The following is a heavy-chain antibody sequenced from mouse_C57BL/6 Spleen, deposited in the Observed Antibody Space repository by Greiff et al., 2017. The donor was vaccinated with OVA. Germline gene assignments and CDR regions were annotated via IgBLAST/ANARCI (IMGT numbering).Heavy chain of an antibody. CDR1: GYTFTSYW. V-gene: IGHV1-64*01. J-gene: IGHJ2*01. Sequence: QVQLQQPGAELVKPGASVKLSCKASGYTFTSYWMHWVKQRPGQGLEWIGMIHPNSGSTNYNEKFKSKATLTVDKSSSTAYMQLSSLTSEDSAVYYCAREAYGYDRGTLDYWGQGTTLTVSS. CDR3: AREAYGYDRGTLDY. CDR2: IHPNSGST. D-gene: IGHD2-2*01.